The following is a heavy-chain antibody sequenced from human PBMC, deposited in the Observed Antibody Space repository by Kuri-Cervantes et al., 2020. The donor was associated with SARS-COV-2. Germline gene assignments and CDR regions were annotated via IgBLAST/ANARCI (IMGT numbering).Heavy chain of an antibody. V-gene: IGHV3-66*01. CDR1: GFTVSSNY. CDR2: IYSGGST. CDR3: ARDNDLRGAVAGHFGY. Sequence: GESLKISCAASGFTVSSNYMSWVRQAPGKGLEWVSVIYSGGSTYYADSVKGRFTIFRDNSKNTLYLQMNSLRAEDTAVYYCARDNDLRGAVAGHFGYWGQGTLVTVSS. D-gene: IGHD6-19*01. J-gene: IGHJ4*02.